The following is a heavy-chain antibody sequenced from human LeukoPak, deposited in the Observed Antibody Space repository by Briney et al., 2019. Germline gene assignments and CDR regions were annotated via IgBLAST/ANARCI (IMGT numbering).Heavy chain of an antibody. V-gene: IGHV3-23*01. CDR1: GFTFRLYA. D-gene: IGHD6-6*01. CDR2: IGGTGDNT. CDR3: AKETSSSFDY. J-gene: IGHJ4*02. Sequence: GGSLRLSCAASGFTFRLYAMNWVRQAPGKGPEWVSAIGGTGDNTYYADSVKGRFTISRDNSKNTLYLQMNSLRAEDTAVYYCAKETSSSFDYWGQGTLVTVSS.